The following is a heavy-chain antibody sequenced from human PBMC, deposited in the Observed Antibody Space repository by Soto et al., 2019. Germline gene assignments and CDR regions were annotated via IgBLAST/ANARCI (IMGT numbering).Heavy chain of an antibody. V-gene: IGHV3-11*06. J-gene: IGHJ6*02. CDR3: ARFPGLCPPYYYGIDF. D-gene: IGHD2-8*02. CDR1: GFTFSDYY. Sequence: QVQLVESGGGLVKPGGSLRLSCAASGFTFSDYYMSWIRPAPGKGLEWVSYISSSSSYTNYADSVKGRFTISRDNAKNALYLQMNSLRAEDTAVYYCARFPGLCPPYYYGIDFWGQGTTVTVSS. CDR2: ISSSSSYT.